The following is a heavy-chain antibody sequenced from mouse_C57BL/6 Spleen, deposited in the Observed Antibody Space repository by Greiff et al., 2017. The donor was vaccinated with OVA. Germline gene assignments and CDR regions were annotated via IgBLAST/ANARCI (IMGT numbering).Heavy chain of an antibody. Sequence: VQLQQSGPELVKPGASVKISCKASGYSFTGYYMNWVKQSPEKSLEWIGEINPSTGGTTYNQKFKAKATLTVDKSSSTAYMQLKSLTSEDSAVYYCARGDGGYWGQGTTLTVSS. CDR3: ARGDGGY. D-gene: IGHD3-3*01. CDR1: GYSFTGYY. J-gene: IGHJ2*01. V-gene: IGHV1-42*01. CDR2: INPSTGGT.